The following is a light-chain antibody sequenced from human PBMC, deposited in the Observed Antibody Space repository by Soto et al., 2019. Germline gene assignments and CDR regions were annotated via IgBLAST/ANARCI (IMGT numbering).Light chain of an antibody. Sequence: VVMTQSPATLSVAPGERATRSGRDSQSVSSNLVWHQQKPRQAPRLLIYGASSRATGIPAKFSGSGSGPECSLTISSLQSEDFAVHFCQQYSKWPITFGQGTRLEI. CDR2: GAS. V-gene: IGKV3-15*01. J-gene: IGKJ5*01. CDR1: QSVSSN. CDR3: QQYSKWPIT.